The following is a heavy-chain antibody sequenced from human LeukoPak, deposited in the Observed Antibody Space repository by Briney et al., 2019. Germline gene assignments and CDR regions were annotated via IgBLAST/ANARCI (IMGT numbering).Heavy chain of an antibody. V-gene: IGHV1-69*05. CDR1: GATFSSYA. Sequence: ASVKVSCKAAGATFSSYAISWVRQAPGQGLEWMGRIIPIFGTANYAQKFQGRVTITTDESTSTAYLELSSLRSEDTAVYYCATSKPNCSGGSCYRGYFDYWGQGTLVTISS. D-gene: IGHD2-15*01. CDR3: ATSKPNCSGGSCYRGYFDY. CDR2: IIPIFGTA. J-gene: IGHJ4*02.